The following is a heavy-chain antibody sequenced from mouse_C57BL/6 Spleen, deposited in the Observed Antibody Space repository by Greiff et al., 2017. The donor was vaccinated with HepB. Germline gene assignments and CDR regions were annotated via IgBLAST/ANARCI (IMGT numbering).Heavy chain of an antibody. J-gene: IGHJ2*01. V-gene: IGHV1-64*01. CDR3: AGYSNYVGYYFDY. D-gene: IGHD2-5*01. CDR2: IHPNSGST. Sequence: QVQLQQPGAELVKPGASVKLSCKASGYTFTSYWMHWVKQRPGQGLEWIGMIHPNSGSTNYNEKFKSKATLTVDKSSSTAYMQLSSLTSEDSAVYYCAGYSNYVGYYFDYWGQGTTLTVSS. CDR1: GYTFTSYW.